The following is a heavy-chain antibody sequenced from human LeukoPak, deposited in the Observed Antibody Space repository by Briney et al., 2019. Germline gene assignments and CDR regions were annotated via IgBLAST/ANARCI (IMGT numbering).Heavy chain of an antibody. CDR3: AREVRPGPKNAFDI. V-gene: IGHV1-18*01. D-gene: IGHD1-14*01. CDR1: GGTFSSYA. CDR2: ISAYNGNT. J-gene: IGHJ3*02. Sequence: VASVKVSCKASGGTFSSYAISWVRQAPGQGLEWMGWISAYNGNTNYAQKLQGRVTMTTDTSTSTAYMELRSLRSDDTAVYYCAREVRPGPKNAFDIWGQGTMVTVSS.